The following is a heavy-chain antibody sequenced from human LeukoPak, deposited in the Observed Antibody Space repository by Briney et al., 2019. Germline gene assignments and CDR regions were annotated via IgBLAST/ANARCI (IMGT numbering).Heavy chain of an antibody. Sequence: PSETLSLTCTVSGASINSYYSRWIRQPPGKGLEWIGCIYDSGSTDYNPSLKSRVTISVDTSKNQFSLKLTSVTAADTAMYYCARTSSSWLWGQGTLVTVSS. V-gene: IGHV4-59*01. CDR3: ARTSSSWL. D-gene: IGHD6-13*01. CDR1: GASINSYY. CDR2: IYDSGST. J-gene: IGHJ4*02.